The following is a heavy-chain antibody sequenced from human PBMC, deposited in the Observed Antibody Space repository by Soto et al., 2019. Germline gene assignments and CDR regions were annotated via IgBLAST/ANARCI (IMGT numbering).Heavy chain of an antibody. D-gene: IGHD6-6*01. J-gene: IGHJ6*02. V-gene: IGHV4-39*01. CDR2: IYYSGST. CDR1: GGSISSSSYY. Sequence: SETLSLTCTVSGGSISSSSYYWGWIRQPPGKGLEWMGCIYYSGSTYYNPSLKSRVTISVDTSKNQFSLKLSSVTAADTAVYYCARQGYSSSYYYYGMDVWGQGTTVTVSS. CDR3: ARQGYSSSYYYYGMDV.